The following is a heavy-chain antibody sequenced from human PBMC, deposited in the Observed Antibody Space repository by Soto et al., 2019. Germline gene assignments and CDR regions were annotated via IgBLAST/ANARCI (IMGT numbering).Heavy chain of an antibody. CDR1: GFTFSDTY. CDR3: ARGGWTTDY. D-gene: IGHD1-1*01. CDR2: VSHSGSST. V-gene: IGHV3-11*06. Sequence: QVHLVESGGGLVKPGGSLRLSCAASGFTFSDTYMSWIRQSPRKGLEWISHVSHSGSSTNYAASVKGRFTISRDNSKNSLYLQMNSLRAEDTAVYYCARGGWTTDYWGQGTLVTVSS. J-gene: IGHJ4*02.